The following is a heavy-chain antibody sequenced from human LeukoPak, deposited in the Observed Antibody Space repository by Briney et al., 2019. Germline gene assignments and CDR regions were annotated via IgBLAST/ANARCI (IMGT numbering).Heavy chain of an antibody. Sequence: SETLSLTCTVSGYSISSGYYWGWIRQPPGKGLEWIGEINHSGSTNYNPSLKSRVTISVDTSKNQFSLKLSSVTAADTAVYYCARARRATGYFDYWGQGTLVTVSS. D-gene: IGHD2-8*02. CDR2: INHSGST. CDR1: GYSISSGYY. J-gene: IGHJ4*02. V-gene: IGHV4-38-2*02. CDR3: ARARRATGYFDY.